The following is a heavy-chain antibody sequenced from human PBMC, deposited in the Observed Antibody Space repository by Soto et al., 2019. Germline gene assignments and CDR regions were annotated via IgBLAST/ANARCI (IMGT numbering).Heavy chain of an antibody. V-gene: IGHV3-33*01. CDR2: IWDDGSNK. D-gene: IGHD6-13*01. CDR1: GFTFSSYG. Sequence: QVQLVESGGGVVQPGRSLRLSCAASGFTFSSYGMHWVRQAPGKGLEWVAVIWDDGSNKYYADSVKGRFTISRDNSKNTLYLKMNSLRAEDTAVYYCARGWGIALDYWGQGTLVTVSS. J-gene: IGHJ4*02. CDR3: ARGWGIALDY.